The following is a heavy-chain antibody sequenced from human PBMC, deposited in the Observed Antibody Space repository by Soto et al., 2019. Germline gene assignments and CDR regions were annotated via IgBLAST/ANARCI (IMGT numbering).Heavy chain of an antibody. CDR3: IRAARDGYKNFDY. CDR2: ISATATTM. CDR1: EFTFSDYS. D-gene: IGHD5-12*01. V-gene: IGHV3-48*02. J-gene: IGHJ4*02. Sequence: EVQLVESGGGLVQPGESLRLSCVASEFTFSDYSMLWVRQSPGKGLEWVSYISATATTMYYADAVKGRFTISRANDKNSLYLQINSLKDEDTAVYYCIRAARDGYKNFDYWGQGTLVTVS.